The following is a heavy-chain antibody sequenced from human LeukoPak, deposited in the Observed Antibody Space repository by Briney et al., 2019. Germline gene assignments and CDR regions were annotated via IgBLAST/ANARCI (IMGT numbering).Heavy chain of an antibody. J-gene: IGHJ4*02. CDR1: GFTVSSND. CDR2: IYSGGST. D-gene: IGHD2-2*01. V-gene: IGHV3-53*05. Sequence: GGSLRLSCAASGFTVSSNDMSWVRQAPGKGLECISVIYSGGSTDYADSVKGRFTISRDNSKNTLYLQMNSLRAEDTAVYYCARSDIVVVPAAQKFDYWGQGTLVTVSS. CDR3: ARSDIVVVPAAQKFDY.